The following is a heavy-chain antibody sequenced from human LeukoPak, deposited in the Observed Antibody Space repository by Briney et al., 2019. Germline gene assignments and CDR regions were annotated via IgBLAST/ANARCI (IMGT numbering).Heavy chain of an antibody. Sequence: GGSLRLSCAASGFTFSSYSMNWVRQAPGKGLEWVSSISSSSSYIYYADSVKGRFTISRDNAKNSLYLQMNSLRAEDTAVYCCATRRDGYNFPDYWGQGTLVTVSS. CDR2: ISSSSSYI. J-gene: IGHJ4*02. D-gene: IGHD5-24*01. CDR3: ATRRDGYNFPDY. V-gene: IGHV3-21*01. CDR1: GFTFSSYS.